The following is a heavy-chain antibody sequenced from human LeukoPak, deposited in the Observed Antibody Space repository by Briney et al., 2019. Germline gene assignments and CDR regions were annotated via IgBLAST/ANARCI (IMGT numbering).Heavy chain of an antibody. V-gene: IGHV4-34*01. Sequence: SETLSLTCAVYGGSFSGYYWSWIRQPPGKGLEWIGEINHSGSTNYNPSLKSRVTISVDTSKSQFSLKLSSVTAADTAVYYCARVHITGTTASFDYWGQGTLVTVSS. D-gene: IGHD1-7*01. J-gene: IGHJ4*02. CDR2: INHSGST. CDR3: ARVHITGTTASFDY. CDR1: GGSFSGYY.